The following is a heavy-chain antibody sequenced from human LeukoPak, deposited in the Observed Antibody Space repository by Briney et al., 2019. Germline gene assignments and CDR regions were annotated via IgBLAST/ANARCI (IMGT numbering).Heavy chain of an antibody. V-gene: IGHV3-15*01. J-gene: IGHJ5*02. CDR3: STWDYDILSGYST. CDR1: GFTFSNAW. CDR2: IKSRTDGGTS. D-gene: IGHD3-9*01. Sequence: GGSLRLSCAAPGFTFSNAWMSWVRQAPGKGLEWVGRIKSRTDGGTSDYAAPVKGRFTISRDDSKNTLFLQMNSLKTEDTAVYYCSTWDYDILSGYSTWGQGTLVTVSS.